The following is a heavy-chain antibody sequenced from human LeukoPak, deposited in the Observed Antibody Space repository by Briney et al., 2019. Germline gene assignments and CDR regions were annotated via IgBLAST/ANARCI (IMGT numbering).Heavy chain of an antibody. J-gene: IGHJ6*02. CDR2: ISGSSTYI. CDR1: GFTFNFYT. V-gene: IGHV3-21*01. CDR3: ARDPAGMTVSGVAEYNYGMDV. Sequence: GGSLRLSCAASGFTFNFYTINWVRQAPGKGLEWVSSISGSSTYIYYADSVKGRFTISRDNAKNSVSLQMNSLTVEDTAVYYCARDPAGMTVSGVAEYNYGMDVWGQGTTVIVSS. D-gene: IGHD3-3*01.